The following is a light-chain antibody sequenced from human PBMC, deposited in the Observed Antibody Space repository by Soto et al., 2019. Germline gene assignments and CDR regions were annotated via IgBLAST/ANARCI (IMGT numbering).Light chain of an antibody. CDR2: DAS. V-gene: IGKV1-5*01. CDR3: QQYSSYSLPT. CDR1: QSVSRW. Sequence: DIQMTQSPSSVSASVGDSVTITCRASQSVSRWLAWYQQKPGKAPKLLIYDASSLNSGATYTLSGSQSGTEFTLTITSLLPDDFATYFCQQYSSYSLPTFGGGTKVDIK. J-gene: IGKJ4*01.